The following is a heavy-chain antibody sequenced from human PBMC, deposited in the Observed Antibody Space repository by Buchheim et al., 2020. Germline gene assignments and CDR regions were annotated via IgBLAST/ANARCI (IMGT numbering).Heavy chain of an antibody. CDR3: ASASHREFPLDY. D-gene: IGHD3-10*01. Sequence: QVQLVQSGAEVKKPGASVKVSCKTSGYTFTGYYMHWVRQAPGQGLEWMGRFNPNSGCTNYAQKFQGRVTMTRDASISPAFMELSRLRSDDTAMYYCASASHREFPLDYWGQGTL. V-gene: IGHV1-2*06. CDR1: GYTFTGYY. CDR2: FNPNSGCT. J-gene: IGHJ4*02.